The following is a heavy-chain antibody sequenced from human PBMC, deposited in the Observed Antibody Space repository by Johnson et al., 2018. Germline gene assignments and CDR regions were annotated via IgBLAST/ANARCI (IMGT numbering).Heavy chain of an antibody. CDR1: GFVFSHYT. CDR3: VKDMSGYYYDSSGYYPNAFDI. CDR2: ISSGSSYI. Sequence: EVQLVESVGGLVKPGGSLRLSCEASGFVFSHYTMQWVRQAPGKGLEWVSSISSGSSYIYYADSLKGRFTISRDNAKNSLYLQLNSLRTEDTALYYSVKDMSGYYYDSSGYYPNAFDIWGQGTMVTVS. J-gene: IGHJ3*02. D-gene: IGHD3-22*01. V-gene: IGHV3-21*04.